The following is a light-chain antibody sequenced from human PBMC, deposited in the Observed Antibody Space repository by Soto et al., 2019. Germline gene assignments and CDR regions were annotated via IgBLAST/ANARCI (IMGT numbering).Light chain of an antibody. CDR3: QQSYSTSRT. CDR1: QSISNY. CDR2: AAS. J-gene: IGKJ2*01. Sequence: DIQMTQSPSSLSASIGDRVTITCRAGQSISNYLNWYQQKPGKAPKLLIYAASSLQSGVPSRFSGCGSGTDFTLSISSLQPEPFATYSCQQSYSTSRTFGQDTKLEI. V-gene: IGKV1-39*01.